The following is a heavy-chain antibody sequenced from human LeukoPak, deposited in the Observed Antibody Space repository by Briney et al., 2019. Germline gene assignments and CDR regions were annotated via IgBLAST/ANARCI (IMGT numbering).Heavy chain of an antibody. V-gene: IGHV4-61*01. J-gene: IGHJ5*02. Sequence: SETLSLTCTVSGGSVNSGSYYWSWIRQPPGKGLEWIGYICYSGSTNYNPSLKSRVTISVDTSKNQFSLKLSSVTAADTAVYYCARTPHYYDSSGYSNWFDPWGQGTLVTVSS. CDR3: ARTPHYYDSSGYSNWFDP. CDR2: ICYSGST. D-gene: IGHD3-22*01. CDR1: GGSVNSGSYY.